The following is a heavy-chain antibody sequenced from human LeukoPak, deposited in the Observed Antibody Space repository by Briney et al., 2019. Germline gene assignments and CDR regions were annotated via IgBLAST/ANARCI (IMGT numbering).Heavy chain of an antibody. CDR1: GFTFRSYA. V-gene: IGHV3-23*01. CDR3: AKGGSAYYCLY. Sequence: PGGSLRLSCEAPGFTFRSYAMRWVRQAPGKGLEWGSAISGRGGRTYYADSVKGRFTTSRGNTKNTLYLQMNSLRAEDTAVYYCAKGGSAYYCLYWGQGTLVTVSS. J-gene: IGHJ4*02. CDR2: ISGRGGRT. D-gene: IGHD3-22*01.